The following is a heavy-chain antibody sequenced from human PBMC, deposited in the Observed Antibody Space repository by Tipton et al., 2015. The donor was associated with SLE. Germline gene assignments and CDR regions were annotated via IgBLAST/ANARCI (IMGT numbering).Heavy chain of an antibody. V-gene: IGHV4-59*01. D-gene: IGHD3-3*01. CDR1: GGSISSYY. J-gene: IGHJ6*02. CDR3: ARERAYYDFWSGYPDYYYYGMDV. CDR2: IYYSGST. Sequence: TLSLTCTVSGGSISSYYWSWIRQPPGKGLEWIGYIYYSGSTNYNPSLKSRVTISVDTSKNQFSLKLSSVTAADPAVYYCARERAYYDFWSGYPDYYYYGMDVWGQGTTVTVSS.